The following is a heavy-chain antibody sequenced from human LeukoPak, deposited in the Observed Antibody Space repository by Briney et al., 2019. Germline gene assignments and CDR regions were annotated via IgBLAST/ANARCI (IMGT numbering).Heavy chain of an antibody. D-gene: IGHD3-16*01. CDR1: GGSISSGSYY. CDR3: ARITWGDYYFDY. V-gene: IGHV4-61*02. J-gene: IGHJ4*02. Sequence: SETLSLTCTVSGGSISSGSYYWSWIRQPAGKGLEWIGRIYTSGSTNYNPSLKSRVTISVDTSKNQFSLKLSSVTAADTAVYYCARITWGDYYFDYWGQGTLVTVSS. CDR2: IYTSGST.